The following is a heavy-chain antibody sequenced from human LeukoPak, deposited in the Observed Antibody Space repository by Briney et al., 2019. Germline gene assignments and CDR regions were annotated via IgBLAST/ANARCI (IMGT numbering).Heavy chain of an antibody. D-gene: IGHD1-26*01. Sequence: GGSLRLSCAASGFTFSSYAMHWVRQAPGKGLEWVAVISYDGSNKYYADSVKGRFTISRDNSKNTLYLQINSLRAEDTAVYHCAKASLGAPYYFDYWGQGTLVTVSS. CDR3: AKASLGAPYYFDY. CDR1: GFTFSSYA. V-gene: IGHV3-30-3*01. J-gene: IGHJ4*02. CDR2: ISYDGSNK.